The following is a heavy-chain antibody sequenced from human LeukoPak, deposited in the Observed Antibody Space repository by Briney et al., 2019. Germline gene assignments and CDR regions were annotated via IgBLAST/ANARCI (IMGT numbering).Heavy chain of an antibody. CDR3: TRGGSMGVQNYYYGMDV. CDR1: GYPFNSYG. D-gene: IGHD2-15*01. CDR2: ISGYNGNT. J-gene: IGHJ6*02. V-gene: IGHV1-18*01. Sequence: GASVKVSCKASGYPFNSYGISWVRQAPGQGLEWVGWISGYNGNTHYAQNVQGRVTMTTDTSTSTAYMELRSLRSDDTAVYYCTRGGSMGVQNYYYGMDVWGQGTTVTVSS.